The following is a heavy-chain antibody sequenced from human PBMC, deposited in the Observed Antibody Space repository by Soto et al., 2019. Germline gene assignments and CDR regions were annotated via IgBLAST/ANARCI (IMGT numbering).Heavy chain of an antibody. CDR1: GGSISSGGYS. Sequence: SETLSLTCAVSGGSISSGGYSWSWVRQPPGKGLEWIGYIYYSGSTNYNPSLKSRVTISVDTSKNQFSLKLTSVTAADTAVYYCARGSGWYYYWGQGTLVTVSS. D-gene: IGHD6-19*01. CDR2: IYYSGST. J-gene: IGHJ4*02. CDR3: ARGSGWYYY. V-gene: IGHV4-61*08.